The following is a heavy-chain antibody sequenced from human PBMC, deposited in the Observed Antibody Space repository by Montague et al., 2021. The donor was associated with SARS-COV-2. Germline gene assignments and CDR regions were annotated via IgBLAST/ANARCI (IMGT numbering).Heavy chain of an antibody. CDR1: GGSISSSSYY. D-gene: IGHD4-17*01. CDR2: IYYSGST. Sequence: SETLSLTCTVSGGSISSSSYYWGWIRQPPGKGLEWIGSIYYSGSTYYNPSLKSRVTISVDTSKNQFSLKLSSVTAADTAVYYCARDGGTVTTFLGVGYVGGGLSWFDPWGQGTLVTVSS. V-gene: IGHV4-39*07. J-gene: IGHJ5*02. CDR3: ARDGGTVTTFLGVGYVGGGLSWFDP.